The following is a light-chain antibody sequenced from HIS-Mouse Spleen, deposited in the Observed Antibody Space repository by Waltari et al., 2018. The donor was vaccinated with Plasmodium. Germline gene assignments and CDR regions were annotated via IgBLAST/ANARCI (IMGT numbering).Light chain of an antibody. CDR3: QQSYSTWT. CDR2: AAS. Sequence: DIQMTQSPSSLSPSVGDRITITCQSSQSISSYLNWYHQKPGKAPKLLIYAASSLQSGVPSRFSGSGSGTDFTLSIGSLQPEDFATYYCQQSYSTWTFGQGTKVEIK. CDR1: QSISSY. J-gene: IGKJ1*01. V-gene: IGKV1-39*01.